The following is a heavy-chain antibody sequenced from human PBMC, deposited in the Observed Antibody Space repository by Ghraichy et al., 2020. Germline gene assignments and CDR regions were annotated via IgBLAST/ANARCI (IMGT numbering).Heavy chain of an antibody. D-gene: IGHD6-19*01. Sequence: GGSLRLSCAASGFTVSSNYMSWVRQAPGKGLEWVSVIYSGGSTYYADSVKGRFTISRDNSKNTLYLQMNSLRAEDTAVYYCARDQGSGWVRWFDPWGQGTLVTVSS. CDR2: IYSGGST. V-gene: IGHV3-66*01. CDR3: ARDQGSGWVRWFDP. J-gene: IGHJ5*02. CDR1: GFTVSSNY.